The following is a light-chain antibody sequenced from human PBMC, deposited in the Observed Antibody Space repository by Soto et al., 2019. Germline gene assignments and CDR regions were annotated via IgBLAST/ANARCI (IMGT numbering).Light chain of an antibody. Sequence: QSVLTQPASVSGSPGQSITISCTGVSSDSGGYQYVSWYQQHPGKAPKLLIYDVSNRPSGVSNRFSGSESGTTASLTISGLQADDEADYYCSSFGSSSRPEVFGTGTKVHRP. CDR2: DVS. J-gene: IGLJ1*01. V-gene: IGLV2-14*03. CDR1: SSDSGGYQY. CDR3: SSFGSSSRPEV.